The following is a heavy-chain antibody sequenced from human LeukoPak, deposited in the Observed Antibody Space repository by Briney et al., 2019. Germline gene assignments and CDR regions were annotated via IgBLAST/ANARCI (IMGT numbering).Heavy chain of an antibody. D-gene: IGHD6-13*01. CDR2: IHHSGNT. CDR1: VGSFSDNY. CDR3: RRSCGAAGGKYFHR. Sequence: SETLSLTSAFSVGSFSDNYCSCIRPPPGTGLEWIGEIHHSGNTNYNPSLKSRVTISVDTSKNQFSLKLSSVNAADTAFYYWRRSCGAAGGKYFHRWGQGTLVTVSS. J-gene: IGHJ1*01. V-gene: IGHV4-34*01.